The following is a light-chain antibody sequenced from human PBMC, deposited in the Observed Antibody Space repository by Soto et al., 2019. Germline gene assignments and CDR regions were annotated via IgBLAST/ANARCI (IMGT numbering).Light chain of an antibody. V-gene: IGKV1-27*01. CDR1: QGISNY. Sequence: DIQMTQSPSSLSASVGDRVTITCRASQGISNYLAWYQQKPGKVPELLIYAASTLQSGVPSRFSGSGSWTEFSLTISGLQPEDVATYYCHKYNHAPTFGGGTKVEIK. J-gene: IGKJ4*01. CDR3: HKYNHAPT. CDR2: AAS.